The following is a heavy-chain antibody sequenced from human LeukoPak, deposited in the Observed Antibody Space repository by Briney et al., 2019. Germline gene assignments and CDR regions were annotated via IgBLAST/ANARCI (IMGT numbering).Heavy chain of an antibody. J-gene: IGHJ5*02. Sequence: ASVKVSCKASGYTFTSYGISWVRQAPGQGLEWMGWISAYNGNTNYAQKLQGRVTMATDTSTSTAYMELRSLRSDDTAVYYCARVVGYCSSTSCYIGLFDPWGQGTLVTVSS. CDR2: ISAYNGNT. V-gene: IGHV1-18*01. CDR3: ARVVGYCSSTSCYIGLFDP. CDR1: GYTFTSYG. D-gene: IGHD2-2*02.